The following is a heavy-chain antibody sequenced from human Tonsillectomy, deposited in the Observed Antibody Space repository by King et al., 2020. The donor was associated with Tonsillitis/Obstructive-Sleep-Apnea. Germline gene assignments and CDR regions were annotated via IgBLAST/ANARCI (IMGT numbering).Heavy chain of an antibody. D-gene: IGHD3-22*01. CDR2: ISAYNGHT. Sequence: VQLVESGAEVKKPGASVKVSCKAYGYTFNNYGISWVRQAPGHGLEWMGWISAYNGHTNCAQKFQGRVTMTTDTSTSTAYMEMRSLRSDDTAVYYCARDSMSHYFDSSIYYTFDDWGQGTLVTASS. CDR3: ARDSMSHYFDSSIYYTFDD. CDR1: GYTFNNYG. J-gene: IGHJ4*02. V-gene: IGHV1-18*01.